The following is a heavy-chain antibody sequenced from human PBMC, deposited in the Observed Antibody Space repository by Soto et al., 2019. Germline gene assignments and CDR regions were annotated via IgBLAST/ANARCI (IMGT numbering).Heavy chain of an antibody. V-gene: IGHV5-51*01. CDR3: AKAREGGYGGYDAPLDY. Sequence: VQLVQSGAEVKKPGESLRMSCKGSGYSFTTYWIAWVRQMPGKGPEWMGIIYPGDSETRYNPSFKGQVTISADKSVSTVYLQWSSVKASYTGIYYCAKAREGGYGGYDAPLDYWGQGTPVTVSS. CDR1: GYSFTTYW. D-gene: IGHD5-12*01. J-gene: IGHJ4*02. CDR2: IYPGDSET.